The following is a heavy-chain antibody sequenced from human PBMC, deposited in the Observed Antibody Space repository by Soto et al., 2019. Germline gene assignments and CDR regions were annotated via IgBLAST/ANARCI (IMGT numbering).Heavy chain of an antibody. CDR3: ARLLDYYYGMDV. J-gene: IGHJ6*02. CDR2: IIPIFGTA. CDR1: GGTFSSYA. Sequence: SVKVSCKASGGTFSSYAISWVRQAPGQGLEWMGGIIPIFGTANYAQKFQGRVTITADESTSTAYMELSSLRSEDTAVYYCARLLDYYYGMDVWGQGTTVTVSS. D-gene: IGHD3-22*01. V-gene: IGHV1-69*13.